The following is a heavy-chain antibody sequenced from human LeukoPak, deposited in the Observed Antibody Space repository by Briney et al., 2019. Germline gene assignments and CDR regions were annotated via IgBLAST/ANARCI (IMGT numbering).Heavy chain of an antibody. CDR1: GGSFSGYY. D-gene: IGHD1-14*01. Sequence: SETLSLTCAVYGGSFSGYYWSWIRQPPGKGLEWIGEINHRGSTNYNPSLKSRVTISVDTSKNQFSLKLSSVTAADTAVYYCARAGGDYWGQGTLVTVSS. J-gene: IGHJ4*02. V-gene: IGHV4-34*01. CDR3: ARAGGDY. CDR2: INHRGST.